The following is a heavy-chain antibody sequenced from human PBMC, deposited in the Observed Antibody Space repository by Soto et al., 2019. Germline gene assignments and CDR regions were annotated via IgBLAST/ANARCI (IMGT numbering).Heavy chain of an antibody. D-gene: IGHD2-2*01. Sequence: QVQLVQSGAEVKKPGASVKVSCKASGYTFTSYDINWVRQATGQGLEWMGWMNPNSGNTGYAQKFQGRVTMTRNTSISTAYMELSSLRSEDTAVYYCAREVISCSSTRCRNWFDPWGQGTLVTVSS. CDR3: AREVISCSSTRCRNWFDP. J-gene: IGHJ5*02. CDR1: GYTFTSYD. CDR2: MNPNSGNT. V-gene: IGHV1-8*01.